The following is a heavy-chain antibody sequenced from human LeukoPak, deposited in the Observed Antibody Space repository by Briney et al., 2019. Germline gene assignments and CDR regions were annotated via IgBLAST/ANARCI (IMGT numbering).Heavy chain of an antibody. CDR1: GYTFTTYY. J-gene: IGHJ5*02. V-gene: IGHV1-46*01. CDR3: AREIVVVPAAMGFDP. D-gene: IGHD2-2*01. Sequence: GASVKVSCKASGYTFTTYYIHWVRPAPGQGLEWMGVINPSGGSTSFAQKFQARLTMTRDTSTSTVYMELSGLRSEDTTVYYCAREIVVVPAAMGFDPWGQGTLVTVSS. CDR2: INPSGGST.